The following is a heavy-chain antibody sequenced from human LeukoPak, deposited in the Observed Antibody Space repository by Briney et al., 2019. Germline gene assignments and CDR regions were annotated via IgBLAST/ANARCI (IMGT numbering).Heavy chain of an antibody. V-gene: IGHV1-2*02. CDR1: GYTFTGYY. CDR3: ARAPRGVRGAPVNWFDP. D-gene: IGHD3-10*01. Sequence: GASVKVSCKASGYTFTGYYMHWVRQAPGQGLVWMGWINPNSGGTNYAQKFQGRVTMTRDTSISTAYMELSRLRSDDTAVYYCARAPRGVRGAPVNWFDPWGQGTLVTVSS. CDR2: INPNSGGT. J-gene: IGHJ5*02.